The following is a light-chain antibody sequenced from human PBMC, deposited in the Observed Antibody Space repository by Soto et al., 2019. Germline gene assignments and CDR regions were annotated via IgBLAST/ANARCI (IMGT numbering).Light chain of an antibody. V-gene: IGLV1-40*01. J-gene: IGLJ3*02. CDR3: QSYDSSLSGWV. CDR1: SSNIGAGYD. CDR2: GNS. Sequence: QSVLTQPPSVSGAPGQRVTISWTGSSSNIGAGYDVHWYQQLPGTAPKLLIYGNSNRPSGVPDRLSGSKSGTSASLAITGLQAEDEADYYCQSYDSSLSGWVFGGGTKLTVL.